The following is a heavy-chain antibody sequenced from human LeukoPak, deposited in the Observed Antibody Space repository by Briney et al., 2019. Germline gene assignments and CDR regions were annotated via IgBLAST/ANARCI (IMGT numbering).Heavy chain of an antibody. CDR2: IYYSGST. D-gene: IGHD3-22*01. J-gene: IGHJ5*02. CDR3: ARADSSAVGYWFDP. Sequence: SETLSLTCTVSGGSISSSTYYWAWIRQPPGKGLEWIGSIYYSGSTYYNPSLKSRVTISVDTSKNQFSLKLSSVTAADTAVYYCARADSSAVGYWFDPWGQGTLVTVSP. CDR1: GGSISSSTYY. V-gene: IGHV4-39*01.